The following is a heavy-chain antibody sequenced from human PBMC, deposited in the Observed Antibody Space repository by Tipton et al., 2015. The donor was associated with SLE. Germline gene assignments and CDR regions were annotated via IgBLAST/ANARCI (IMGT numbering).Heavy chain of an antibody. Sequence: TLSLTCTVSGGSISSSSYYWGWIRQPPGKGLEWIGSIYYSGSTYYNPSLKSRVTISVDTSKNQFSLKLSSVTAADTAVYYCARGSRGVGFDVWGHGTTVIVSS. J-gene: IGHJ6*02. CDR1: GGSISSSSYY. CDR2: IYYSGST. CDR3: ARGSRGVGFDV. D-gene: IGHD3-10*01. V-gene: IGHV4-39*07.